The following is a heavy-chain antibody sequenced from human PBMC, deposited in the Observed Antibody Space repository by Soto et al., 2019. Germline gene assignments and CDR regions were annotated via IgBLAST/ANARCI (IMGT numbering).Heavy chain of an antibody. V-gene: IGHV3-30*18. J-gene: IGHJ4*02. CDR3: AKDGADTGTYYFDY. CDR2: ISNDGSNK. Sequence: QVQLVESGGGVVQPGRSLRLSCAASNFTFSNYGMHWVRQAPGKGLEWVALISNDGSNKYYTDSVKGRFTISRDNSGNTLSLQMNSLRADDTAVYYCAKDGADTGTYYFDYWGQGTLITVSS. D-gene: IGHD1-26*01. CDR1: NFTFSNYG.